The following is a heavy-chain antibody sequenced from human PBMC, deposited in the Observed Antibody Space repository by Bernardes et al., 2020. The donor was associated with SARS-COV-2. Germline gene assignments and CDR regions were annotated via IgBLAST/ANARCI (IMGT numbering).Heavy chain of an antibody. Sequence: GGSLRLSCAASGFIFTSYAMNWVRQAPGKGLEWVSGISDSGGATYYADSVKGRFTISRDNSKNTVYLQMNSLRAEDTAVYYCGKRDPNKSGSGFDNWGQGTLVTVSP. CDR3: GKRDPNKSGSGFDN. D-gene: IGHD3-3*01. V-gene: IGHV3-23*01. CDR1: GFIFTSYA. CDR2: ISDSGGAT. J-gene: IGHJ4*02.